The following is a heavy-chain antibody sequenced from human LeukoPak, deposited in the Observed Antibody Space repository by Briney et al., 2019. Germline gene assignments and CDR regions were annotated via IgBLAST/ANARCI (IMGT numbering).Heavy chain of an antibody. J-gene: IGHJ3*02. CDR3: ARRPITIFGVVTAFDI. V-gene: IGHV4-34*01. D-gene: IGHD3-3*01. Sequence: PSETLSLTCAVYGGSFSGYYWSWIRQPPGKGLEWIGEINHSGSTYYNPSLKSRVTISVDTSKNQFSLKLSSVTAADTAVYYCARRPITIFGVVTAFDIWGQGTMVTVSS. CDR2: INHSGST. CDR1: GGSFSGYY.